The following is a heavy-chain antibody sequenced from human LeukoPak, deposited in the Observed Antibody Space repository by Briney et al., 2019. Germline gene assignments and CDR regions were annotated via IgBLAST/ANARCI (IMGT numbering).Heavy chain of an antibody. D-gene: IGHD4-17*01. CDR1: EFTFPMYW. CDR3: ARDLEYGDYEMFDP. Sequence: PGGSLRLSCAASEFTFPMYWMSWVRQAPGKGLEWVADIKQDGSEKYYVDPVKGRFTISRQNAKKSLFLQMNSLRADDTAVYYYARDLEYGDYEMFDPWGQGTLVTVSS. J-gene: IGHJ5*02. CDR2: IKQDGSEK. V-gene: IGHV3-7*01.